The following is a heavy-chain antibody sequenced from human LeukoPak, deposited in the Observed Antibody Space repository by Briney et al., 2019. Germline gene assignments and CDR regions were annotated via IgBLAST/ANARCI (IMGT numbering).Heavy chain of an antibody. D-gene: IGHD2-2*01. CDR2: ISSSSSYI. V-gene: IGHV3-21*01. Sequence: GGSXRLSCAASGFTFSSYSMNWVRQAPGKGLEWVSSISSSSSYIYYADSVKGRFTISRDNAKNSLYLQMNSLRAEDTAVYYCARGGPDIVVVPALFDYWGQGTLVTVSS. CDR3: ARGGPDIVVVPALFDY. J-gene: IGHJ4*02. CDR1: GFTFSSYS.